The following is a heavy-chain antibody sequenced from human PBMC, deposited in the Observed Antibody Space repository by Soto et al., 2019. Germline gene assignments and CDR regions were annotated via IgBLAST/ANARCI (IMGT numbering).Heavy chain of an antibody. J-gene: IGHJ5*02. V-gene: IGHV1-46*01. D-gene: IGHD3-9*01. CDR2: INPSGGST. CDR3: ARDGNPGSIRYFDWLPQPPYWFDP. Sequence: ASVKVSCKASGYTFTSYYMHWVRQAPGQGLEWMGIINPSGGSTSYAQKFQGRVTMTRDTSTSTVYMELSSLRSEDTAVYYCARDGNPGSIRYFDWLPQPPYWFDPWGQGTLVTVSS. CDR1: GYTFTSYY.